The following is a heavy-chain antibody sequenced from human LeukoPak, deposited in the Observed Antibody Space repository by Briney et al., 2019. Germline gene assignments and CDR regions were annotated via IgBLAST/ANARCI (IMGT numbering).Heavy chain of an antibody. CDR3: ARVESDTAMVLMYY. D-gene: IGHD5-18*01. CDR2: ISAYNGNT. CDR1: GYTFTSYG. Sequence: ASVKVSCKASGYTFTSYGISWVRQAPGQGLEWMGWISAYNGNTNYAQKLQGRVTMTTDTSTSTAYMELRSLRSDDTAVHYCARVESDTAMVLMYYRGQGTLVTVSS. J-gene: IGHJ4*02. V-gene: IGHV1-18*01.